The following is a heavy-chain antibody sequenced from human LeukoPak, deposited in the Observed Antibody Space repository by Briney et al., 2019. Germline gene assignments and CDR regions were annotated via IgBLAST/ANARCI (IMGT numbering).Heavy chain of an antibody. CDR1: GFSFSTYS. J-gene: IGHJ4*02. CDR2: ISGSSGAM. V-gene: IGHV3-21*01. Sequence: GGSLRLSCAASGFSFSTYSMNWVRQPPGKGLEWVSSISGSSGAMYYPDSLKGRFTISRDNARNSLYLQMHSLRAEDTAVYYCARDPPYYDSSGYYYDYWGQGTLVTVSS. CDR3: ARDPPYYDSSGYYYDY. D-gene: IGHD3-22*01.